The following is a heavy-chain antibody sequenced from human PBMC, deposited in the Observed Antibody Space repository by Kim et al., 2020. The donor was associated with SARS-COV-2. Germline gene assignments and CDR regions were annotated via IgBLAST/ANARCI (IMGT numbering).Heavy chain of an antibody. Sequence: PSLKSRVTISVDTSKNQFSLKLSSVTAADTAVYYCARGRGWFGELSKFDYWGQGTLVTVSS. V-gene: IGHV4-34*01. J-gene: IGHJ4*02. D-gene: IGHD3-10*01. CDR3: ARGRGWFGELSKFDY.